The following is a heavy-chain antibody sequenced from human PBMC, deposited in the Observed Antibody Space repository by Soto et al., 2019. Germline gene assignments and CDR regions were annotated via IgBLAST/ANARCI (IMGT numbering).Heavy chain of an antibody. D-gene: IGHD6-13*01. J-gene: IGHJ5*02. CDR2: IDPVDSYT. Sequence: EVQLVQSGAEVKKPGESLRISCKGSGYSFTSYWINWVRQMPGKGLEWMGRIDPVDSYTNYSPSFQGHVTISIDKSISTADLQWNSLKASDTAMYYGARGRPQVVYNAFDTWGPGTLVTVSS. CDR3: ARGRPQVVYNAFDT. CDR1: GYSFTSYW. V-gene: IGHV5-10-1*01.